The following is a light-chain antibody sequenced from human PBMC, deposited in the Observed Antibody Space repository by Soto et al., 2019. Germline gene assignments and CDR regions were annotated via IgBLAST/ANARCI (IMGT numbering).Light chain of an antibody. J-gene: IGKJ5*01. CDR3: QQYYNWPRT. CDR2: GAS. Sequence: EIVMTQSPATLSVSPGERATLSCRASENIYTNLAWYQQKPGQAPRLLFYGASTRATGLPARFSGTGSGTEFTLTINSLQAEDSAVYYCQQYYNWPRTFGQGTRLAI. CDR1: ENIYTN. V-gene: IGKV3-15*01.